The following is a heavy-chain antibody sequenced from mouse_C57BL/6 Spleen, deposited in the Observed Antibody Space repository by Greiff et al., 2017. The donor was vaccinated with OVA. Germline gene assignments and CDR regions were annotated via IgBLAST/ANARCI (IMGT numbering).Heavy chain of an antibody. Sequence: VQLQQSGAELVRPGSSVKLSCKASGYTFTSYWMDWVKQRPGQGLEWIGNIYPSDSETHYNQQFKDKATLTVDKSSSTAYMQLSSLTSEDSAVYYCARKEGRHYYAMDYWGQGTSVTVSS. CDR2: IYPSDSET. CDR1: GYTFTSYW. V-gene: IGHV1-61*01. J-gene: IGHJ4*01. D-gene: IGHD3-3*01. CDR3: ARKEGRHYYAMDY.